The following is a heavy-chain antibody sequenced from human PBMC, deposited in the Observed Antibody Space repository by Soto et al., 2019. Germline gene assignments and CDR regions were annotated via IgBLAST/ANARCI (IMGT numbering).Heavy chain of an antibody. D-gene: IGHD2-8*01. Sequence: PSETLSLSCAAYGGTFSGYYWSWIRQPPGKGLEWIGEINHSGSTNYNPSLKSRVTISVDTSKNQFSLKLSSVTAADKAVYYCARTRGVLDYWGQGTLVTVSS. CDR3: ARTRGVLDY. CDR2: INHSGST. CDR1: GGTFSGYY. V-gene: IGHV4-34*01. J-gene: IGHJ4*02.